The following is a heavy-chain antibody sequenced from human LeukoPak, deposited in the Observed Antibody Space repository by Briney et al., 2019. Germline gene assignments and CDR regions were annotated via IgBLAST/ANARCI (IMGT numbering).Heavy chain of an antibody. CDR3: ARDHLLDWYYYYIDV. J-gene: IGHJ6*03. CDR1: GFTFSSYS. Sequence: PGRSLRLSCAASGFTFSSYSTNWVRQAPGKGLEGVSYISSRSSTIYYADSVKGRFTISRDNARNSLFLQMNSLRVEDTAVYYCARDHLLDWYYYYIDVWGKGTTVTVSS. CDR2: ISSRSSTI. V-gene: IGHV3-48*04. D-gene: IGHD3/OR15-3a*01.